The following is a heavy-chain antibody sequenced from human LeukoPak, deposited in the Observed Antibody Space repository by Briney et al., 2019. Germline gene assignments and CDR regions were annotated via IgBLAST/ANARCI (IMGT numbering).Heavy chain of an antibody. CDR2: ISGSGDST. Sequence: GGSLRLSCAASGFTFSSFAMSWVRQAPGKGLEWVSGISGSGDSTNYADSVKGRFTISRDNSKNTLHLQMNSLRAEDTAVYYCAKRRIAVAGFSYFDYWGQGTLVTVSS. D-gene: IGHD6-19*01. J-gene: IGHJ4*02. V-gene: IGHV3-23*01. CDR1: GFTFSSFA. CDR3: AKRRIAVAGFSYFDY.